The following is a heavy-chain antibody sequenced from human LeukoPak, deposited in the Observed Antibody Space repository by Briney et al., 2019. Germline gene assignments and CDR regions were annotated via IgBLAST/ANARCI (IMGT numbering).Heavy chain of an antibody. J-gene: IGHJ4*02. CDR3: ARVGSRGYYFDY. CDR1: GFTFSDYY. CDR2: ISGSSTYT. Sequence: GGSLRLSCASSGFTFSDYYMSWIRQAPGKGLEWVSHISGSSTYTNYADSVKGRFPISRDNANNSLYLQMNSLTAEDTAVFYCARVGSRGYYFDYWGQGTLVSVSS. V-gene: IGHV3-11*06. D-gene: IGHD1-26*01.